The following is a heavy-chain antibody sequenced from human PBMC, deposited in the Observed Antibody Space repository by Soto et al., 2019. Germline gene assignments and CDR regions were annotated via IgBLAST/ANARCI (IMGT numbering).Heavy chain of an antibody. CDR1: GYTFTSYA. J-gene: IGHJ5*02. V-gene: IGHV1-3*01. Sequence: ASVKVSCKASGYTFTSYAMHWVRQAPGQRLEWMGWINAGNGNTKYSQKFQGRVTITRDTSASTAYMELSSLRSEDTAVYYCARGVVPAARGSGGVNWFDPWGQGTLVTVSS. CDR3: ARGVVPAARGSGGVNWFDP. D-gene: IGHD2-2*01. CDR2: INAGNGNT.